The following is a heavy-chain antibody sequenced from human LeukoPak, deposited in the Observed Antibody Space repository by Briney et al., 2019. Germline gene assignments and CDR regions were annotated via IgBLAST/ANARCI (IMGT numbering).Heavy chain of an antibody. D-gene: IGHD6-13*01. CDR1: GYTFTGYY. Sequence: ASVTVSRKASGYTFTGYYMHWVRQAPGQGLEWMGWINPDSGGTNYAQKFQGRVTMTRDTSISTAYMELSRLKSDDTAVYYCARSSSWYRDWFDPWGQGTLVTVSS. V-gene: IGHV1-2*02. CDR3: ARSSSWYRDWFDP. J-gene: IGHJ5*02. CDR2: INPDSGGT.